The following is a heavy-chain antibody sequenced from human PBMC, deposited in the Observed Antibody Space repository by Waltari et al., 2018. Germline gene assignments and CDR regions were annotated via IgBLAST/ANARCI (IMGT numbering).Heavy chain of an antibody. CDR2: LESDGST. J-gene: IGHJ6*02. V-gene: IGHV3-74*03. Sequence: EVQLVESGGGLVQPGGSLRLSCAASGFPLSTSWMHWVRQFPGKGLVWVSRLESDGSTKFADFAKGRFTVSRDNAKNTISLHMNSLRVEDTAVYYCVRDRYTSAWYPMYYGLDVWGQGTTVIVSS. D-gene: IGHD6-19*01. CDR1: GFPLSTSW. CDR3: VRDRYTSAWYPMYYGLDV.